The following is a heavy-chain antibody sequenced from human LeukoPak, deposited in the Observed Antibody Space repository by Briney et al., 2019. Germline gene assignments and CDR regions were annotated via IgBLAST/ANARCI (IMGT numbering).Heavy chain of an antibody. V-gene: IGHV4-59*05. CDR1: GDSISSYY. CDR2: IYYSGST. J-gene: IGHJ5*02. D-gene: IGHD6-13*01. Sequence: SETLSLTCIVSGDSISSYYWSWIRQPPGKGLEWIGSIYYSGSTYHNPALKSRVTISVDTSKNQFSLKLSSVTAGDTAVYYCAIYSSTWDWFDPWGQGTLVTVSS. CDR3: AIYSSTWDWFDP.